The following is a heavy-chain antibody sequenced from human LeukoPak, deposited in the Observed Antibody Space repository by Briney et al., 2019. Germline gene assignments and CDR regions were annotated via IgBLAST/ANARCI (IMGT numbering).Heavy chain of an antibody. CDR1: GGSFSVYY. Sequence: SETLSLTCAVYGGSFSVYYWSWIRQPPGKGLEWIGEINHSGSTNYNPSLKSRVTISVDTSKNQFSLKLSSVTAADTAVYYCARGRGDYVWGSYRYTYYFDYWGQGTLVTVSS. J-gene: IGHJ4*02. D-gene: IGHD3-16*02. V-gene: IGHV4-34*01. CDR3: ARGRGDYVWGSYRYTYYFDY. CDR2: INHSGST.